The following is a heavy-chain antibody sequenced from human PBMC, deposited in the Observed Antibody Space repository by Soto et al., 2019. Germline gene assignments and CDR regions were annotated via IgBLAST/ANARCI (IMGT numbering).Heavy chain of an antibody. CDR3: AKAVTMIVVVIALDY. J-gene: IGHJ4*02. CDR2: ISGSGGST. V-gene: IGHV3-23*01. CDR1: GFTFSTYA. D-gene: IGHD3-22*01. Sequence: EVQLLESGGGLVQPGGSLRLSYAASGFTFSTYAMTWLRQAPGKGLEWVSAISGSGGSTYYADSVKGRFTISRYNSKNTLYLQMNSLRAEDTAVYYCAKAVTMIVVVIALDYWGQGTLVTVSS.